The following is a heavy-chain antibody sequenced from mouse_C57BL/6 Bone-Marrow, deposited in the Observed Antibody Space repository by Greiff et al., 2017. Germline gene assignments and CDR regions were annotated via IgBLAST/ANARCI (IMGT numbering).Heavy chain of an antibody. CDR2: ISSGGDYI. V-gene: IGHV5-9-1*02. CDR1: GFTFSSYA. Sequence: EVHLEESGEGLVKPGGSLKLSCAASGFTFSSYAMSWVRQTPEKRLEWVAYISSGGDYIYYADTVKGRFTISRDNDRNTLYLQMSSLKSEDTAMYYCTREEYSNPYYFDYWGQGTTLTVSS. D-gene: IGHD2-5*01. J-gene: IGHJ2*01. CDR3: TREEYSNPYYFDY.